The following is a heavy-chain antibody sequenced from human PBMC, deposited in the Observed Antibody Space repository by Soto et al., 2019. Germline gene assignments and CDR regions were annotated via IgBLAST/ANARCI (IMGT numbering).Heavy chain of an antibody. Sequence: QVQLHESGPGLVKPSQTLSLTCSVSGGSISSGDYYWTWIRQPPGKGLEWIGSIYYSGSTSYNPSLKSRVTISVDTSKNLFSLKLTSVTAADTAVYYCTRARLVLREGGIDSLGQGTLVTVSS. CDR3: TRARLVLREGGIDS. V-gene: IGHV4-30-4*01. CDR2: IYYSGST. D-gene: IGHD3-9*01. CDR1: GGSISSGDYY. J-gene: IGHJ4*02.